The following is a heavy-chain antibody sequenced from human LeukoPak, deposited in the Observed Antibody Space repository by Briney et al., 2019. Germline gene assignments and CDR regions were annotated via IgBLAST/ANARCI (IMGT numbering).Heavy chain of an antibody. CDR1: GYTIGSFGSYW. J-gene: IGHJ4*02. Sequence: GESLKICCKCSGYTIGSFGSYWIDWLRRVPGKILEWMGSIYPIDSDSRYNPSFEGQVTVSVDRSISTAYLQWSSLKASDPAMYYCGRGNSARWFFDWGREGSVLSVSS. D-gene: IGHD3-9*01. CDR2: IYPIDSDS. V-gene: IGHV5-51*01. CDR3: GRGNSARWFFDW.